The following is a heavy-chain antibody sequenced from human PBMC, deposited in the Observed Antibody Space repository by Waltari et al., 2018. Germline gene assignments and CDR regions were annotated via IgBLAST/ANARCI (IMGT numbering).Heavy chain of an antibody. Sequence: EVQLVESGGGLVQPGGSLRLSCAASGFTFSDYWMTWVRQAPGKGLEWVANIRGYGNEKHYVDSAKVRFTISRDNVQNSLYLEMSSLRVEDTALYYCATSRFEAAYDVWGRGTMVTVSS. D-gene: IGHD3-3*01. V-gene: IGHV3-7*01. CDR3: ATSRFEAAYDV. CDR1: GFTFSDYW. CDR2: IRGYGNEK. J-gene: IGHJ3*01.